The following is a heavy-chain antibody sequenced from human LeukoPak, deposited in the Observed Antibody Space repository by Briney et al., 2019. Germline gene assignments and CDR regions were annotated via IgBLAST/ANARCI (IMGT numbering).Heavy chain of an antibody. V-gene: IGHV4-59*01. CDR2: IYNSGST. Sequence: SETLTLTCTVSGGSISTYFWSWIRQPPGQGLEWIGYIYNSGSTNYDPSLKSRVTISVNTSTNQFSLNLSSVTAADTAIYYGASDRGGGNYHFDYWGQGTLVTVSS. CDR1: GGSISTYF. D-gene: IGHD1-26*01. J-gene: IGHJ4*02. CDR3: ASDRGGGNYHFDY.